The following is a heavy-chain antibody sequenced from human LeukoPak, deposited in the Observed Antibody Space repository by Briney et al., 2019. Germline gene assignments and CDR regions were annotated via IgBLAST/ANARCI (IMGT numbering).Heavy chain of an antibody. Sequence: ASGKVSCKASGYTFTSYGISWVRQAPGQGLEWMGWISAYNGNTNYAQKLQGRVTMTTDTSTSTAYMELRSLRSDDTAVYYCARDRPTVTTRYYYYGIDVWGQGTTVTVSS. CDR3: ARDRPTVTTRYYYYGIDV. V-gene: IGHV1-18*01. D-gene: IGHD4-17*01. J-gene: IGHJ6*02. CDR1: GYTFTSYG. CDR2: ISAYNGNT.